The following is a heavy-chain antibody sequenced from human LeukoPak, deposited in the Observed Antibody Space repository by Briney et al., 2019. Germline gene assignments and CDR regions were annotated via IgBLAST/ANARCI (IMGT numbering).Heavy chain of an antibody. Sequence: GGSLRLSCAASGFTFSSYGMHWVRQAPGKGLEWVAFIRYDGSNKYYADSVKGRFTISRDNSKNTLYLQMNSLRAEDTAVYYRAKDRSRITHYFDYWGQGTLVTVSS. CDR1: GFTFSSYG. J-gene: IGHJ4*02. CDR2: IRYDGSNK. D-gene: IGHD1-14*01. CDR3: AKDRSRITHYFDY. V-gene: IGHV3-30*02.